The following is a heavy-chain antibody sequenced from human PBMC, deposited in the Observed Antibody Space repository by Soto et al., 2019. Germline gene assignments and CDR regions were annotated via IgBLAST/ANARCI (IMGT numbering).Heavy chain of an antibody. Sequence: PGGSLRLSCAASGFTFSSYGMHWVRQAPGKGLEWVSVISYNGSNKYYADSVKGRFTISRDNSKNTLYLQMNSLRAEDTAVYYCAKDARLQCPGVVCVFDIWGQGTMVTVSS. J-gene: IGHJ3*02. CDR2: ISYNGSNK. V-gene: IGHV3-30*18. D-gene: IGHD4-4*01. CDR1: GFTFSSYG. CDR3: AKDARLQCPGVVCVFDI.